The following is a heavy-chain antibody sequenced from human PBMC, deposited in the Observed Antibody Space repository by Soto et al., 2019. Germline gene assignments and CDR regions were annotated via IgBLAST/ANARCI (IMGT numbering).Heavy chain of an antibody. CDR1: GGSIRGYY. CDR3: AREVSSYGSTYFDH. Sequence: SETLSLTCSVSGGSIRGYYWTWIRQPPGKGLEWLGYIYYTGSTKYNPSLKSRVTISADTSNNQLFLKLSSATAADTAVYYCAREVSSYGSTYFDHWGQGTLVTVSS. V-gene: IGHV4-59*01. D-gene: IGHD5-18*01. CDR2: IYYTGST. J-gene: IGHJ4*02.